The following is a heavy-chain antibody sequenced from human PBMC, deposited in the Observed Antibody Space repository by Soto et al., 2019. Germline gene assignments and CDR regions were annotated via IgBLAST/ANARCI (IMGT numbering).Heavy chain of an antibody. CDR1: GFTFSNSA. Sequence: GGSLRLSCAASGFTFSNSAMTWVRQALGKGPEWVSSIGRTNNTHYADSVKGRFAISRDNAKNSLYLQMNSLRDEDTAVYYCARERTYCSGGSCYHDYYGMDVWGQGTTVTVSS. CDR3: ARERTYCSGGSCYHDYYGMDV. V-gene: IGHV3-48*02. D-gene: IGHD2-15*01. J-gene: IGHJ6*02. CDR2: IGRTNNT.